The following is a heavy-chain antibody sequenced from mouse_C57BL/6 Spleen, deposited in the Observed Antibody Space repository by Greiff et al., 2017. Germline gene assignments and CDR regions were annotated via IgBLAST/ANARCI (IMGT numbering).Heavy chain of an antibody. D-gene: IGHD1-1*01. CDR1: GYTFTSYW. CDR3: ASGGRNSFAY. J-gene: IGHJ3*01. Sequence: VQLQQPGAELVMPGASVKLSCKASGYTFTSYWLHWVKQRPGQGLEWIGEIDPSDSYTNYNQKFKGKSTLTVDKSSSTAYMQLSSLTSEDSAVYYCASGGRNSFAYWGQGTLVTVSA. CDR2: IDPSDSYT. V-gene: IGHV1-69*01.